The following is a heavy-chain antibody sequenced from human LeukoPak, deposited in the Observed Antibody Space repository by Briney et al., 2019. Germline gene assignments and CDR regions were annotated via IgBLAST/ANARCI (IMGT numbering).Heavy chain of an antibody. CDR2: IKQDGSAK. CDR1: GFTFSSYC. Sequence: GGSLRLSCAASGFTFSSYCMSWVRQAPGKGLEWVANIKQDGSAKYYFADFKERFIISRNNATNTLYLQMNSLIGEDTAVYYCARSSAPYSSDWYFDYCGRGTVVVVSS. V-gene: IGHV3-7*01. CDR3: ARSSAPYSSDWYFDY. J-gene: IGHJ4*02. D-gene: IGHD6-19*01.